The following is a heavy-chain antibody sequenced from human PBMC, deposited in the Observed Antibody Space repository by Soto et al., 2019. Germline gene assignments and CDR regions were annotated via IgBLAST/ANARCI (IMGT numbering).Heavy chain of an antibody. CDR2: IYWDDDK. V-gene: IGHV2-5*02. Sequence: QITVKESGLPLVKPTETLTLTCTFSGFSLSTNGMGVGWIRQPPGKALEWLALIYWDDDKRYSPSLRSRLTIIKDTSKNQVDLTMTNMDPVDTGTYYCGRLTRGVYDLDRLWEKFDYWGQGTLVTVSS. J-gene: IGHJ4*02. D-gene: IGHD5-12*01. CDR1: GFSLSTNGMG. CDR3: GRLTRGVYDLDRLWEKFDY.